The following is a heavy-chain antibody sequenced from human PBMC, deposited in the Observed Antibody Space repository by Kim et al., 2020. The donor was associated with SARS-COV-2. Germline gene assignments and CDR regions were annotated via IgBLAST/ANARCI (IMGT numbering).Heavy chain of an antibody. CDR2: INHSGST. CDR1: GGSFSGYY. V-gene: IGHV4-34*01. D-gene: IGHD6-19*01. Sequence: SETLSLTCAVYGGSFSGYYWSWIRQPPGKGLEWIGEINHSGSTNYTPSLKSRVTISVDTSKTQFSLKLGSVTAADTAVYYCARGQGRGYSSGYNWFDPWGQATLVTVSS. CDR3: ARGQGRGYSSGYNWFDP. J-gene: IGHJ5*02.